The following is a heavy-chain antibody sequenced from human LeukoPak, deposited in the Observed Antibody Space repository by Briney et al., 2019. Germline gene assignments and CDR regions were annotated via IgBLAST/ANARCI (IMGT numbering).Heavy chain of an antibody. V-gene: IGHV3-7*03. CDR1: GFTCSSYW. Sequence: GGSLRLSCAASGFTCSSYWMSGVRQAPGKGLEWVANIKQDGSEKYYVDSVKGRFTISRDNTKNSLYLQMKSLRAEDTAVYYCAKVAGRAFGEIIVSRARYYMDVWGKGTTVTVSS. CDR2: IKQDGSEK. D-gene: IGHD3-16*02. J-gene: IGHJ6*03. CDR3: AKVAGRAFGEIIVSRARYYMDV.